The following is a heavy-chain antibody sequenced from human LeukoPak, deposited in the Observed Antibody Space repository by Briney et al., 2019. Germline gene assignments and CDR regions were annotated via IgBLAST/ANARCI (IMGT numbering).Heavy chain of an antibody. J-gene: IGHJ6*02. CDR1: GFTFSSYG. D-gene: IGHD6-13*01. V-gene: IGHV3-33*01. CDR3: AREIRIAAAGRYYYYGMDV. CDR2: KWYDGSNK. Sequence: PGGSLRLSCAASGFTFSSYGMHWVRQAPGQGLEWVAVKWYDGSNKYYADPVKGRFTISRDNSKNTLYLQMNSLRAEDTAVYYFAREIRIAAAGRYYYYGMDVWGQGTTVTVSS.